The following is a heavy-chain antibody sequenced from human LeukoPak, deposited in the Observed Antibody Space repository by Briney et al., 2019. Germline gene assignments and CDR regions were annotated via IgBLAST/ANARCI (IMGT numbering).Heavy chain of an antibody. V-gene: IGHV3-33*08. Sequence: GGSLRLSCAASGFTVSSNYMSWVRQAPGKGLEWVAVIWYDGNTKYYADSVKGRFTISRDNSKNTLYLQMNSLRAEDTAVYYCARGDYYYDSSGYPGHWGQGTLVTVSS. CDR1: GFTVSSNY. CDR3: ARGDYYYDSSGYPGH. D-gene: IGHD3-22*01. CDR2: IWYDGNTK. J-gene: IGHJ4*02.